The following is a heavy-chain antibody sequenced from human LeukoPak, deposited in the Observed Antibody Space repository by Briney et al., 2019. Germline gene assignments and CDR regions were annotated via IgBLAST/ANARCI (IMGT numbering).Heavy chain of an antibody. D-gene: IGHD1-26*01. V-gene: IGHV1-2*02. CDR2: INPNSGGT. CDR3: ARDLGGIDVREQRYYYYMDV. Sequence: GASVKVSCKASGYTFTGYYMHWVRQAPGQGLEWMGWINPNSGGTNYAQKFQGRVTMTRDTSISTAYMELSGLRSDDTAVYYCARDLGGIDVREQRYYYYMDVWGKGTTVTVSS. J-gene: IGHJ6*03. CDR1: GYTFTGYY.